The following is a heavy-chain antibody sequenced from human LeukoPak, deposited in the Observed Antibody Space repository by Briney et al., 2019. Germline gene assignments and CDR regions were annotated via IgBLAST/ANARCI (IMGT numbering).Heavy chain of an antibody. J-gene: IGHJ4*02. CDR1: GGSISSYY. D-gene: IGHD3-22*01. CDR2: IYTSGST. Sequence: KPSETLSLTCTVSGGSISSYYWSWVRQPAGKGLEWIGRIYTSGSTNYNPSLKSRVTMSVDTSKNQFSLKLSYVTAADTAVYYCVRLYYYDASRPPLRGQGSLVIVSS. CDR3: VRLYYYDASRPPL. V-gene: IGHV4-4*07.